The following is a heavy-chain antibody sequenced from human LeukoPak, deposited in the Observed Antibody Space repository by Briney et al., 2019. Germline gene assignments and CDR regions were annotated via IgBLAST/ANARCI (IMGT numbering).Heavy chain of an antibody. J-gene: IGHJ6*04. CDR2: IYNDANT. V-gene: IGHV3-53*01. D-gene: IGHD2-21*02. CDR3: ARDREVVTAKAQMDV. CDR1: GFSFSSYS. Sequence: PGGSLRLSCAASGFSFSSYSMSWVRQAPGKGLEWVSVIYNDANTYYTDSVKGRFTISRDNSKNTVFLQMNSLRAEDTAVYYCARDREVVTAKAQMDVWGKGTTVTVSS.